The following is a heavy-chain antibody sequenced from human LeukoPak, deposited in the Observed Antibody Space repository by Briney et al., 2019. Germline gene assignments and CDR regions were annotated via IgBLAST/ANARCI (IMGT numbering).Heavy chain of an antibody. D-gene: IGHD5-24*01. J-gene: IGHJ3*02. CDR1: GGSMNNFF. CDR2: VYYSGSS. Sequence: PSETLSLTCIVSGGSMNNFFWAWIRQTPEKRLEWIGYVYYSGSSKYNPSLERRVTISLDTSKNQFSLRLTSVTAADAATYYCARGSEEVSTISEAFDIGGQGTAVTVSS. V-gene: IGHV4-59*01. CDR3: ARGSEEVSTISEAFDI.